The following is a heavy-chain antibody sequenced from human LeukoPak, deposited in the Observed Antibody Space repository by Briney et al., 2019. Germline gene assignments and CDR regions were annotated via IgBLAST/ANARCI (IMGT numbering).Heavy chain of an antibody. V-gene: IGHV3-74*01. CDR2: VNSDWSGT. J-gene: IGHJ4*02. Sequence: GGSLRLSCAASGFTFSRYSMHWVRQAPGKGLVWVSHVNSDWSGTDYADSVKGRFTISSDNAKNTLYLQMNSMRVEDTAVYYCVCLGLGGLSLDWGQGTLVTVSS. D-gene: IGHD3-16*01. CDR3: VCLGLGGLSLD. CDR1: GFTFSRYS.